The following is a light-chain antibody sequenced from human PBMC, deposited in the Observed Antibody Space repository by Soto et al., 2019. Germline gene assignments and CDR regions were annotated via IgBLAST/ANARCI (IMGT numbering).Light chain of an antibody. CDR1: SSDVGGYNY. CDR3: CSYAGTVV. Sequence: QSALTQPRSVSASPGQSVTISCTGTSSDVGGYNYVSWYQQHPGKAPKLMIYDVSERPSGVPDRFSGSKSGNTASLAISGLQAEDEADYYCCSYAGTVVFGGGTKLTVL. V-gene: IGLV2-11*01. CDR2: DVS. J-gene: IGLJ2*01.